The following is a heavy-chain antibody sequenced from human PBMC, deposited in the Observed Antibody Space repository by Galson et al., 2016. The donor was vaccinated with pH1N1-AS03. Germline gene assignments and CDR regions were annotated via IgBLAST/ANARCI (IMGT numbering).Heavy chain of an antibody. CDR1: GFTFSTYW. CDR2: INSDGSST. Sequence: SLRLSCAASGFTFSTYWMHWVRQAPGKGLVWVSHINSDGSSTTYADSVKGRFTISRDNSKNTLYLQMNSLRAEDTGIYYCARERSGSAYYGMDVWGQGTTVIVSS. V-gene: IGHV3-74*01. CDR3: ARERSGSAYYGMDV. J-gene: IGHJ6*02. D-gene: IGHD1-26*01.